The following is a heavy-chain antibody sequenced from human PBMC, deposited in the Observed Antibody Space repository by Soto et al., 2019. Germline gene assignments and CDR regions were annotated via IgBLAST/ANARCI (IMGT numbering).Heavy chain of an antibody. CDR3: GRDNYDFWSVYAEDWGKEV. J-gene: IGHJ6*02. CDR2: IWYDGSNK. CDR1: GFTFSSYG. Sequence: PGGSLRLSCAASGFTFSSYGMHWVRQAPGKGLEWVAVIWYDGSNKYYADSVKGRFTISRDNSKNTLYLQMNSLRAEDTAVYYCGRDNYDFWSVYAEDWGKEVGGQGTTATFSS. V-gene: IGHV3-33*01. D-gene: IGHD3-3*01.